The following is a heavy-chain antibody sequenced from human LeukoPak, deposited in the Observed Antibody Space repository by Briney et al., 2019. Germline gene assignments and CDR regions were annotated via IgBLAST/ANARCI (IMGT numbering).Heavy chain of an antibody. CDR1: GFTFSSYS. J-gene: IGHJ4*02. D-gene: IGHD3-16*02. CDR2: VSSSGSTI. CDR3: ASAFRYAFGGVIPYY. Sequence: PGGSLRLSCAASGFTFSSYSMNWVRQAPGQGLEWVSYVSSSGSTIYYADSVKGRFTISRDNAKNSLYLQMNSLRAEDTAVYYCASAFRYAFGGVIPYYWGQGTLVTVSS. V-gene: IGHV3-48*04.